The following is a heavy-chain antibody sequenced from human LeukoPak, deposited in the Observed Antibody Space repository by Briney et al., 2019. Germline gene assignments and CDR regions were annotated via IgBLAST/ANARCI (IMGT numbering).Heavy chain of an antibody. CDR2: ISAYNGNT. V-gene: IGHV1-18*01. CDR3: ARGVYCSGGSCYSTYFDY. CDR1: GYTFTSYG. J-gene: IGHJ4*02. D-gene: IGHD2-15*01. Sequence: ASVKVSCKASGYTFTSYGISWVRQAPGQGLEWMGWISAYNGNTNYAQKLQGRVTMTTDASTSTAYMELRSLRSDDTAVYYCARGVYCSGGSCYSTYFDYWGQGTLVTVSS.